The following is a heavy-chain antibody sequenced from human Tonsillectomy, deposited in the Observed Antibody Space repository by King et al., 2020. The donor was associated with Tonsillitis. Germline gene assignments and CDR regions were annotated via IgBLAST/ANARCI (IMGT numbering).Heavy chain of an antibody. CDR2: INHSGRT. D-gene: IGHD2/OR15-2a*01. J-gene: IGHJ4*02. CDR3: ASSWLSSY. Sequence: VQLQQWGAGLLKPSETLSLTCGGSGVSFSGYYWRWSRQPPAKGLEWIGEINHSGRTNYTPSLKIRVTISVDTSKNQFSLKLSSVTAADPAVYYCASSWLSSYWGQGTLVTVSS. CDR1: GVSFSGYY. V-gene: IGHV4-34*01.